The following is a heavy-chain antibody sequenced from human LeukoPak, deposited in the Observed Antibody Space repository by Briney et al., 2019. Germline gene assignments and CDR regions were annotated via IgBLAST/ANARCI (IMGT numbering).Heavy chain of an antibody. CDR2: IIGSGGTT. CDR3: AKGSQYSSSWSDY. Sequence: GGSLRLSCAASGITFSSYAMSWVRQAPGKGLEWVSAIIGSGGTTDYADSVKGRFTISRDNSRNTLYLQMNSLRAEGTAVYYCAKGSQYSSSWSDYWGQGTLVTVSS. D-gene: IGHD6-13*01. V-gene: IGHV3-23*01. J-gene: IGHJ4*02. CDR1: GITFSSYA.